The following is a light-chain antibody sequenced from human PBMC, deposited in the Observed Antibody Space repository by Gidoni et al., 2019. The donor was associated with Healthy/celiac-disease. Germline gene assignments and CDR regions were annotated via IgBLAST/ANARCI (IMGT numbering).Light chain of an antibody. CDR3: QSSDNENLWV. J-gene: IGLJ3*02. Sequence: NFMLTQPHSVSESPGKTVTISCTRTSGTITSNYIQWYQHRPGSSPTTLIYEDAHRPSGVPDRFSGSIDFSSNSASLIISGLETEDEADYYCQSSDNENLWVFGGGTKLTVL. CDR1: SGTITSNY. CDR2: EDA. V-gene: IGLV6-57*01.